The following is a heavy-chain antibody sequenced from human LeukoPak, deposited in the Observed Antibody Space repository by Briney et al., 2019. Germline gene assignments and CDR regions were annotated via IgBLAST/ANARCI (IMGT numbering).Heavy chain of an antibody. D-gene: IGHD5-18*01. CDR2: VIPIFGTA. J-gene: IGHJ4*02. CDR3: ARTKGQLWLRSAPGYPLYFDY. Sequence: SVKVSCKASGGTFSSYAISWVRQAPGQGLEWMGGVIPIFGTANYAQKFQGRVTITMDESTSTAYMELSSLRSEDTAVYYCARTKGQLWLRSAPGYPLYFDYWGQGTLVTVSS. CDR1: GGTFSSYA. V-gene: IGHV1-69*05.